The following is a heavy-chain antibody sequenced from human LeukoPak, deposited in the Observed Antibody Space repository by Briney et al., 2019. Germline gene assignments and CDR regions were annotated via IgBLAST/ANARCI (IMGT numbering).Heavy chain of an antibody. V-gene: IGHV3-20*04. J-gene: IGHJ4*02. CDR3: ARDYYIFGSGSPDFDY. D-gene: IGHD3-22*01. Sequence: GGSLRLSCAASGFTFDDYGMSWVRQAPGKGLEWVSGINWNGGSTGYADSVKGRFTISRDNAKNSLYLQMNSLRAEDTALYYCARDYYIFGSGSPDFDYWGQGTLVTVSS. CDR1: GFTFDDYG. CDR2: INWNGGST.